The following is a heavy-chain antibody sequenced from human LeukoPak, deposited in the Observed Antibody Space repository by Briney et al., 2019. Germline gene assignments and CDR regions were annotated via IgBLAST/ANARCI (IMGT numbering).Heavy chain of an antibody. Sequence: PGGSLKLSCAGSGFIFSGSAMHWVRQSRGKGLEWVSHIRRNANDGASAFAASVTGRFPISRDNSENTAYLQMNSLKTEATAIYYCTRRLMTTVNDYWGQGTLVTVSS. CDR2: IRRNANDGAS. D-gene: IGHD4-17*01. CDR1: GFIFSGSA. CDR3: TRRLMTTVNDY. V-gene: IGHV3-73*01. J-gene: IGHJ4*02.